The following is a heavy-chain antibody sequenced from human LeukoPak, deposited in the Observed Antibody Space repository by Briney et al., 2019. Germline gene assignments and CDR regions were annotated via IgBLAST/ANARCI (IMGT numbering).Heavy chain of an antibody. CDR3: GAPDY. V-gene: IGHV3-7*01. Sequence: GGSLRLSCAASGFIFRTYWMSWVRQAPGKGLEWVANIKQDGSEKYYVDSVKGRFTISRDNAKNSLYLQMNSLRAEDTAVYHCGAPDYWGQGTLVTVSS. CDR2: IKQDGSEK. J-gene: IGHJ4*02. CDR1: GFIFRTYW.